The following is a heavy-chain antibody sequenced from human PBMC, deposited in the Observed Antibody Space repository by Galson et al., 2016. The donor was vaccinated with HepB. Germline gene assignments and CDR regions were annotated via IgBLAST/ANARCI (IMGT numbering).Heavy chain of an antibody. J-gene: IGHJ4*02. CDR2: IKQDGSEK. CDR1: GIAFSGYW. V-gene: IGHV3-7*01. Sequence: SLRLSCAASGIAFSGYWMSWVRQAPGKGLEWVANIKQDGSEKYYVDSVKGRFTISRHNAKNSLYLQMNSLRAEDTAVYYCARVASWAYYYDSSGSRIPNFFDYWSQGTLVTVSS. CDR3: ARVASWAYYYDSSGSRIPNFFDY. D-gene: IGHD3-22*01.